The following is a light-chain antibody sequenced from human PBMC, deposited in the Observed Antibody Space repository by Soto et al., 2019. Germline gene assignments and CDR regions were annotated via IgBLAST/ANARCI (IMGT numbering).Light chain of an antibody. CDR1: SSDVGGYNY. CDR2: DVS. CDR3: SSYTSGSPGVV. J-gene: IGLJ1*01. Sequence: QSALTQPASVSGSPGQSITISCTGTSSDVGGYNYVSWYQQHPGKAHKIMIDDVSKRPSGISSRFCGSQSGKTALLTISGLQVEDEDDYCCSSYTSGSPGVVFGTGTKLTVL. V-gene: IGLV2-14*01.